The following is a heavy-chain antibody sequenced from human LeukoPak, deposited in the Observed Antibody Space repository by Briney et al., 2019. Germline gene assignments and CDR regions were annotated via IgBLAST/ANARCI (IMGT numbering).Heavy chain of an antibody. V-gene: IGHV3-74*01. CDR2: IYSAGSSA. J-gene: IGHJ4*02. Sequence: GGSLRLSCAASGFTFRSYWMHWVRQAPGKGLVWVSRIYSAGSSASYADSVKGRFTISRDNAKNTLYLQMSSLRAEDTAVYYCARVSGSWDYFDYWGQGTLVTVSS. D-gene: IGHD1-26*01. CDR1: GFTFRSYW. CDR3: ARVSGSWDYFDY.